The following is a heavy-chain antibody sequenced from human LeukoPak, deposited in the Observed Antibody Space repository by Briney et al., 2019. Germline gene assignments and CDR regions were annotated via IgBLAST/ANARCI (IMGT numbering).Heavy chain of an antibody. J-gene: IGHJ3*02. CDR1: GYTFTSYG. D-gene: IGHD3-3*01. CDR2: ISAYNGNT. Sequence: EASVKVSCKASGYTFTSYGISWVRQAPGQGLEWMGWISAYNGNTNYAQKFQGRVTMTRNTSISTAYMELSSLRSEDTAVYYCARAPLRFLEWLFRHDAFDIWGQGTMVTVSS. V-gene: IGHV1-18*01. CDR3: ARAPLRFLEWLFRHDAFDI.